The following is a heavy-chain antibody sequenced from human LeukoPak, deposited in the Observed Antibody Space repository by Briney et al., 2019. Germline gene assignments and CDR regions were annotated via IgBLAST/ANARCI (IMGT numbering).Heavy chain of an antibody. Sequence: SETLSLTCTVSGGSISSYYWSWIRQPAGKGLEWIGRIYTSGSTNYNPSLKSRVAMSVDTSKNQFFLKLNSVTAADTAVYYCARDGVMAFDIWGQGTMVAVSS. CDR3: ARDGVMAFDI. CDR2: IYTSGST. J-gene: IGHJ3*02. V-gene: IGHV4-4*07. D-gene: IGHD3-16*01. CDR1: GGSISSYY.